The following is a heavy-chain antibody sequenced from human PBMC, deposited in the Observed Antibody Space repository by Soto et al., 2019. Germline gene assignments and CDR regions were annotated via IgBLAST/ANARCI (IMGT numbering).Heavy chain of an antibody. V-gene: IGHV1-46*01. Sequence: ASVKVSCTASGYTFTSHYMHWVRQAPGQGLEWMGIINPSGGSTSYAQKFQGRVTMTRDTSTSTVYMELSSLRSEDTAVYYCARRAVANFDYWGQGTLVTVSS. J-gene: IGHJ4*02. CDR1: GYTFTSHY. CDR3: ARRAVANFDY. D-gene: IGHD6-19*01. CDR2: INPSGGST.